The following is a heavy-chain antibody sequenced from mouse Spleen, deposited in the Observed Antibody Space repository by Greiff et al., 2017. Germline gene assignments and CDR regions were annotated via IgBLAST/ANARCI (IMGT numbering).Heavy chain of an antibody. D-gene: IGHD1-1*01. J-gene: IGHJ2*01. CDR3: ARGYYGSREFDY. V-gene: IGHV1-69*01. CDR2: IDPSDSYT. CDR1: GYTFTSYW. Sequence: QVQLQQPGAELVMPGASVKLSCKASGYTFTSYWMHWVKQRPGQGLEWIGEIDPSDSYTNYNQKFKGKATLTVDKSSSTAYMQLSSLTSEDSAVYYCARGYYGSREFDYWGQGTTLTVSS.